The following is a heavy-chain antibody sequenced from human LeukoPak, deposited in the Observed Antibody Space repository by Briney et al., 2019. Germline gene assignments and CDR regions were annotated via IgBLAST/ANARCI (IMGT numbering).Heavy chain of an antibody. Sequence: SETLSLTCAVYGGSFSGYYWSWIRQPPGKGLEWIGEINHSGSTNYNPSLKSRVTISVDTSKNQFSLKLSSVTAADTAVYYCARRRWLQRAFDIWGQGTMVTVSS. CDR1: GGSFSGYY. CDR2: INHSGST. J-gene: IGHJ3*02. V-gene: IGHV4-34*01. CDR3: ARRRWLQRAFDI. D-gene: IGHD5-24*01.